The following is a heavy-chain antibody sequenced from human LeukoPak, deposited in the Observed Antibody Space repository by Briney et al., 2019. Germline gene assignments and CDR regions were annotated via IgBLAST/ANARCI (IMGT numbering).Heavy chain of an antibody. CDR1: GGSIRSSSYY. CDR2: IYYSGST. CDR3: ARVLDYYDIGGWALKYMDV. Sequence: PSETLSLTCSVSGGSIRSSSYYWGWIRQPPGKGLEWIGSIYYSGSTYYNPSLKSRVTISVDTPKNQCSLKLSSVTAADTAVYYCARVLDYYDIGGWALKYMDVWGKGTTVTVSS. J-gene: IGHJ6*03. D-gene: IGHD3-22*01. V-gene: IGHV4-39*07.